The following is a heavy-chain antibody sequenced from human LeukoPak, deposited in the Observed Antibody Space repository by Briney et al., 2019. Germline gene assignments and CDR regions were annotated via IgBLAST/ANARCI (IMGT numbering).Heavy chain of an antibody. D-gene: IGHD5-24*01. Sequence: SETPSLTCTLPGGSISSGGYSWSWIRQHPGNGLEWIGSIYYSGSTYYNPSLKSRPTILLDTSKKQFSLELTSVTAADTAVYHCARVATHYYFGMDVWGHGTTVSVSS. CDR1: GGSISSGGYS. V-gene: IGHV4-31*03. CDR2: IYYSGST. CDR3: ARVATHYYFGMDV. J-gene: IGHJ6*02.